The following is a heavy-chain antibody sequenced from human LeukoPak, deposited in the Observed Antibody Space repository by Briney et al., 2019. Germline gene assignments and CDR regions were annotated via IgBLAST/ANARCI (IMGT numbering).Heavy chain of an antibody. J-gene: IGHJ3*02. D-gene: IGHD3-22*01. V-gene: IGHV3-7*01. Sequence: PGGSLRLSCAASGFTFSSYWMSWVRQAPGKGLEWVANIKQDGSEKYYVDSVKGRFTISRDNAKNSLYLQMNSLRAEDTAVYYCARDFIGHDSSGLDAFDIWGQGTMVTVSS. CDR1: GFTFSSYW. CDR3: ARDFIGHDSSGLDAFDI. CDR2: IKQDGSEK.